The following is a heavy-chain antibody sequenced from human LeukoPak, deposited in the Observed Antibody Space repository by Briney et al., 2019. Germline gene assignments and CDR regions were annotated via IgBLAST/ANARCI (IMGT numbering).Heavy chain of an antibody. CDR3: ARSGRGTYYYFDL. CDR1: GYTFTSYG. V-gene: IGHV1-18*01. Sequence: ASVKVSCKASGYTFTSYGISWVRQAPGQGLEGMGWISAYNGNTNYAQKFQGRVSMTADTSTSTAYMELRSLRSDDTAVYYCARSGRGTYYYFDLWGQGTLVTVSS. J-gene: IGHJ4*02. CDR2: ISAYNGNT. D-gene: IGHD1-26*01.